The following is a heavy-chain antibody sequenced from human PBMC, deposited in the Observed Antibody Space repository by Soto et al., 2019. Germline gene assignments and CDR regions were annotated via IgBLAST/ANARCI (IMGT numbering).Heavy chain of an antibody. V-gene: IGHV1-18*01. CDR1: GYRFSRYG. Sequence: VQLVQSGGEVKKPGASVKVSCKTSGYRFSRYGINWVRQAPGQGLDWMGWISTYNGNTQYAQKFQGRVIMTIDTSTNTAYLELRSLRSDDTAVYYCARDEEGANLMIVVLPGDYWGQGTLVSVSA. J-gene: IGHJ4*02. CDR3: ARDEEGANLMIVVLPGDY. D-gene: IGHD3-22*01. CDR2: ISTYNGNT.